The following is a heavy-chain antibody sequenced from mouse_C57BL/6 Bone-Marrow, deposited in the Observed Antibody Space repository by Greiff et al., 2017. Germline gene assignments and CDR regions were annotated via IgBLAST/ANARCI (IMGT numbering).Heavy chain of an antibody. Sequence: EVQRVESGGGLVKPGGSLKLSCAASGFTFSDYGMHWVRQAPEKGLEWVAYISSGSSTIYYADTVKGRFTISRDNAKNTLFLQMTSLRSEDTAMYYCAKDYGSRCEDWGQGTTLTVSS. J-gene: IGHJ2*01. CDR2: ISSGSSTI. CDR3: AKDYGSRCED. V-gene: IGHV5-17*01. D-gene: IGHD1-1*01. CDR1: GFTFSDYG.